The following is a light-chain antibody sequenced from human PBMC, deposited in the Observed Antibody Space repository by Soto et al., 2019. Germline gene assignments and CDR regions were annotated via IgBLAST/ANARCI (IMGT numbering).Light chain of an antibody. CDR3: QSFDNTLSASI. CDR1: GSNIGSNFD. CDR2: GNS. J-gene: IGLJ2*01. V-gene: IGLV1-40*01. Sequence: QAVVTQPPSLSGAPGQRVTISCSGSGSNIGSNFDVHWYKQLPGTAPQVVIYGNSNRPSGVPDRFSGSKSGAYASLVITGLRADDEAEYYCQSFDNTLSASIFGGGTKLTVL.